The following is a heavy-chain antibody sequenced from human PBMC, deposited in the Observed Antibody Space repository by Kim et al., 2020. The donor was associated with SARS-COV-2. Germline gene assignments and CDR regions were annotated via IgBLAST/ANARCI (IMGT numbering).Heavy chain of an antibody. CDR3: AKEQAAWSGFDL. CDR1: GFTFSDFG. D-gene: IGHD3-3*01. J-gene: IGHJ3*01. V-gene: IGHV3-30*18. CDR2: LSPDAKYP. Sequence: GGSLRLSCAASGFTFSDFGMHWVRQAPGKGLECVADLSPDAKYPFHADSVRGRFTISRDNSQNTLYLQMNSLTTADTAVYYCAKEQAAWSGFDLWGQGTMVTVSS.